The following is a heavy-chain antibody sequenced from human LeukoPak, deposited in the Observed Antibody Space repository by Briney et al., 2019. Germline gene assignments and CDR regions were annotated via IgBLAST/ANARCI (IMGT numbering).Heavy chain of an antibody. J-gene: IGHJ6*02. Sequence: GGSLRLSCAASGFTFSSYGMHWVRQAPGGGLEWVAVIWYDGSNKYYADSVKGRFTISRDNSKSTLYLQMSSLRAEDTAVYYCARGSGNYYSVMDVWGRGTTVTVSS. CDR2: IWYDGSNK. D-gene: IGHD1-26*01. CDR3: ARGSGNYYSVMDV. CDR1: GFTFSSYG. V-gene: IGHV3-33*01.